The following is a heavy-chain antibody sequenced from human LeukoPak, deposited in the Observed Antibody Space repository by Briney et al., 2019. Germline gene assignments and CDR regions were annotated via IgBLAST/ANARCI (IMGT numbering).Heavy chain of an antibody. CDR3: AREQWLVLDDAFDI. D-gene: IGHD6-19*01. CDR2: INPSGGST. J-gene: IGHJ3*02. CDR1: GYTFTSYG. Sequence: ASVKVSCKASGYTFTSYGISWVRQAPGQGLEWMGIINPSGGSTSYAQKFQGRVTMTRDTSTSTVYMELSSLRSEDTAVYYCAREQWLVLDDAFDIWGQGTMVTVSS. V-gene: IGHV1-46*01.